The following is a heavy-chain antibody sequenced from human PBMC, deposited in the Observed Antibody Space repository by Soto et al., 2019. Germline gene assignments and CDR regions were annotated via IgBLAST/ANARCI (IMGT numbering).Heavy chain of an antibody. CDR1: GGSFSGYY. CDR2: INHSGST. CDR3: ARGGYDRYNWFDP. Sequence: PSETLSLTCAVYGGSFSGYYWSWIRQPPGKGLEWIGEINHSGSTNYNPSLKSRVTISVDTSKNQFSLKLSSVTAADTAVYYCARGGYDRYNWFDPWGQGTLFTVSS. V-gene: IGHV4-34*01. D-gene: IGHD3-3*01. J-gene: IGHJ5*02.